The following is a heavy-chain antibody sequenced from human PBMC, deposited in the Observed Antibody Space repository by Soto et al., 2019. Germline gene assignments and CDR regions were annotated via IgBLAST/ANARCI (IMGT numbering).Heavy chain of an antibody. Sequence: PSETLSLTCTVSGGSISSGDYYWSWIRQPPGKGLEWIGYIYYSGSTYYNPSLKSRVTISVDTSKNQFSLKLSSVTAADTAVYYCARESITIFGVVTSEVYYYYGMDVWGQGTTVTVSS. CDR1: GGSISSGDYY. CDR2: IYYSGST. CDR3: ARESITIFGVVTSEVYYYYGMDV. D-gene: IGHD3-3*01. J-gene: IGHJ6*02. V-gene: IGHV4-30-4*01.